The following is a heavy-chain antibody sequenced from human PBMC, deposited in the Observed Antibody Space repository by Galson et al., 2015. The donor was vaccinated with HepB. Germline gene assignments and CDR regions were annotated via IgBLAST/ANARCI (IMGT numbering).Heavy chain of an antibody. CDR2: IYPGDSDT. Sequence: QSGAEVKKPGESLKISCKGSGYSFTSYWIGWVRQMPGKGLEWMGIIYPGDSDTRYSPSFQGQDTISADKSISTAYLQWSSLKASDTAMYYCARRLGAMVVLDAFDIWGQGTMVTVSS. CDR1: GYSFTSYW. D-gene: IGHD1-26*01. CDR3: ARRLGAMVVLDAFDI. V-gene: IGHV5-51*03. J-gene: IGHJ3*02.